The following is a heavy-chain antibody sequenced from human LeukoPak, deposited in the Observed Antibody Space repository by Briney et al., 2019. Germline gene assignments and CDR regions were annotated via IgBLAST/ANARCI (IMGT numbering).Heavy chain of an antibody. CDR1: GFTFSSYG. CDR3: ARYRGGPYGELWYYFDY. CDR2: IWYDGSNK. D-gene: IGHD4-17*01. J-gene: IGHJ4*02. Sequence: GGSLRRSCAASGFTFSSYGMHWVRQAPGKGLEWVAVIWYDGSNKYYADSVKDRFTISRDNSKNTLYLKMNSLRAEDTAVYYCARYRGGPYGELWYYFDYWGQGTLVTVSS. V-gene: IGHV3-33*01.